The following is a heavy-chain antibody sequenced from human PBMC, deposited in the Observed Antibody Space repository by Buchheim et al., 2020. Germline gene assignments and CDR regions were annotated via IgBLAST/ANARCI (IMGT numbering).Heavy chain of an antibody. V-gene: IGHV3-33*01. J-gene: IGHJ6*02. Sequence: VQLVESGGGVVQPGRSLRLSCAASGFTFSSYGMHWVRQAPGKGLEWVAVIWYDGSNKYYADSVKGRFTISRDNSKNTLYLQMNSLRAEDTAVYYCARELRGIAAAGTQSYYYGMDVWGQGTT. CDR2: IWYDGSNK. D-gene: IGHD6-13*01. CDR1: GFTFSSYG. CDR3: ARELRGIAAAGTQSYYYGMDV.